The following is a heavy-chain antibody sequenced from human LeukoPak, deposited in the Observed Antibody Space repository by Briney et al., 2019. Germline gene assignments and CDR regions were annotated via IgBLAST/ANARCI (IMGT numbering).Heavy chain of an antibody. CDR1: GFTFSSYG. D-gene: IGHD6-13*01. CDR2: IRYDGSNK. J-gene: IGHJ3*02. Sequence: GGSLRVSCAASGFTFSSYGMHWVRQAPGKGVEWVAFIRYDGSNKYYADSVKGRFTISRDNSKNTLYLQMNSLRAEDTAVYSCARDAQTIAAAGLLNAFDIWGQGTMVTVSS. CDR3: ARDAQTIAAAGLLNAFDI. V-gene: IGHV3-30*02.